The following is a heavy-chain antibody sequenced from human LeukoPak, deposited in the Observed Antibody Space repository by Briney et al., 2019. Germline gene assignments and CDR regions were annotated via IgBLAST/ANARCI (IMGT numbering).Heavy chain of an antibody. CDR3: ARVRTFGNSSPRTFDV. CDR1: GDSTSSSSYY. V-gene: IGHV4-39*07. CDR2: IYYSGNT. J-gene: IGHJ3*01. Sequence: SETLSLTCTVSGDSTSSSSYYWGWIRQPPGKGLEWIGRIYYSGNTYYNPSLKSRVIISVDTSKNQFSLELSSVTAADTAMYYCARVRTFGNSSPRTFDVWGRGTMVTVSS. D-gene: IGHD2/OR15-2a*01.